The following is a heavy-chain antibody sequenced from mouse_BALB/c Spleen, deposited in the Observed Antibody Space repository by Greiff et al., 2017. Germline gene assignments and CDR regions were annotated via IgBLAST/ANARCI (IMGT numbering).Heavy chain of an antibody. CDR3: TRDKPTAMEYYFDY. D-gene: IGHD1-2*01. CDR2: ISSGGSYT. J-gene: IGHJ2*01. Sequence: EVKLVESGGGLVKPGGSLKLSCAASGFTFSSYTMSWVRQTPEKRLEWVATISSGGSYTYYPDSVKGRFTISRDNAKNTLYLQMSSLKSEDTAMYYCTRDKPTAMEYYFDYWGQGTTLTVSS. V-gene: IGHV5-6-4*01. CDR1: GFTFSSYT.